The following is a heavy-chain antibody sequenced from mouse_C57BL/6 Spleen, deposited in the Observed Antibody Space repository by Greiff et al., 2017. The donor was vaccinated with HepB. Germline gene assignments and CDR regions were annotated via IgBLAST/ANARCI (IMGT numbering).Heavy chain of an antibody. D-gene: IGHD3-1*01. V-gene: IGHV1-50*01. Sequence: QVQLQQPVAELVKPGASVKLSCKASGYTFTSYWMQWVKQRPGQGLEWIGEIDPSDSYTNYNQKFKGKATLTVDTSSSTAYMQLSSLTSEDSAVYYCARRAGTSDYWGQGTTLTVSS. J-gene: IGHJ2*01. CDR3: ARRAGTSDY. CDR2: IDPSDSYT. CDR1: GYTFTSYW.